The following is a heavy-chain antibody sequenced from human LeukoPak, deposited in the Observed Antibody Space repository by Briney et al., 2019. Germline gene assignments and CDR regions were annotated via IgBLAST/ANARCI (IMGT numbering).Heavy chain of an antibody. Sequence: PSETLSLTCTVSGGSISSYYWSWIRQPPGKGLEWIGYIYYSGSTNYNPSLKSRVTISVDTSKNQFSLKLSSVTAADTAVYYCARKVAAGTPRFDYWGQGTLVTVSS. CDR1: GGSISSYY. V-gene: IGHV4-59*01. CDR2: IYYSGST. J-gene: IGHJ4*02. D-gene: IGHD6-13*01. CDR3: ARKVAAGTPRFDY.